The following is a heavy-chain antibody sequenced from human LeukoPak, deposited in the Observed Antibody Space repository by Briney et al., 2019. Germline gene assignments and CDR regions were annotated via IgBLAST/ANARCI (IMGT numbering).Heavy chain of an antibody. J-gene: IGHJ4*02. D-gene: IGHD3-3*01. CDR2: ISYDGSNK. V-gene: IGHV3-30*18. CDR3: AKDRVRFLDY. Sequence: GGSLRLSCAASGFTFSSYGMHWVRQAPGKGLEWVAVISYDGSNKYYADSVKGRFTVSRDNSKNTLYLQMNSLRAEDTVVYYCAKDRVRFLDYWGQGTLVTVSS. CDR1: GFTFSSYG.